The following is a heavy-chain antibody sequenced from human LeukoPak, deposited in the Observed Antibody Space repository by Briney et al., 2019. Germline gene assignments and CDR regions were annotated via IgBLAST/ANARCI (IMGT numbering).Heavy chain of an antibody. V-gene: IGHV4-34*01. CDR1: GGSFSGYY. J-gene: IGHJ6*02. CDR2: INHSGST. Sequence: TSETLSLTCAVYGGSFSGYYWSWIRQPPGKGLEWIGEINHSGSTNYNPSLKSRVTISVDTSKNQFSLKLSSVTAADTAVYYCARNTRVAVAGFAYYYYGMDAWGQGTTVTVSS. D-gene: IGHD6-19*01. CDR3: ARNTRVAVAGFAYYYYGMDA.